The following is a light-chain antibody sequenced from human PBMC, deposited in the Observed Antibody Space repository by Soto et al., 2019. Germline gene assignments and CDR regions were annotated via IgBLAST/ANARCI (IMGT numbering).Light chain of an antibody. V-gene: IGKV3-20*01. CDR1: QSVTTF. CDR3: QQYGSSHTLS. CDR2: GAS. Sequence: EIVLTQSPATLSLSPGEGATLSVRASQSVTTFLAWYQQKPGQAPRLLVYGASSRATGIPDSFSGSGSGTDFTLTISRLETEDFAVYYCQQYGSSHTLSFGGGTKVDIK. J-gene: IGKJ4*01.